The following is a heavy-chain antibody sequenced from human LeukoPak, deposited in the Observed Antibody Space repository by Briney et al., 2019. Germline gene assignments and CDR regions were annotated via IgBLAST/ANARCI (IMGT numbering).Heavy chain of an antibody. CDR2: ISWNSGII. D-gene: IGHD3-22*01. Sequence: GRSLRLSCAASGFTFDDSAMHWVRQVPGKCLEWVSGISWNSGIIDYADSVKGRFTISRDNAKNSLYLQMNNLRPDDTAFYYCAKAPPYYSDSSGYFQHWGQGTLVTVSS. CDR3: AKAPPYYSDSSGYFQH. J-gene: IGHJ1*01. V-gene: IGHV3-9*01. CDR1: GFTFDDSA.